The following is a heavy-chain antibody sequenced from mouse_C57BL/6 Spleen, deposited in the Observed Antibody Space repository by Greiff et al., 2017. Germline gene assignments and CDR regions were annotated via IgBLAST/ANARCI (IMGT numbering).Heavy chain of an antibody. CDR1: GYTFTSYW. CDR3: ARSPGRYGSSYGYFDV. Sequence: QVQLQQPGAELVKPGASVKMSCKASGYTFTSYWITWVKQRPGQGLEWIGDIYPGSGSTNYNEKFKSKATLTVDTSSSTAYMQLSSLTSEDSAVYYCARSPGRYGSSYGYFDVWGTGTTVTVSS. D-gene: IGHD1-1*01. V-gene: IGHV1-55*01. CDR2: IYPGSGST. J-gene: IGHJ1*03.